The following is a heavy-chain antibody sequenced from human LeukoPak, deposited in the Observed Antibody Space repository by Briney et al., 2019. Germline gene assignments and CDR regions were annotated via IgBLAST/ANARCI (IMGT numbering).Heavy chain of an antibody. CDR3: ARVVGGSPDY. CDR2: TYYRSKWYN. CDR1: GDSVSSNSAA. D-gene: IGHD2-15*01. J-gene: IGHJ4*02. V-gene: IGHV6-1*01. Sequence: SQTLSLTCAISGDSVSSNSAAWNWIRHSPPRGLEWLGRTYYRSKWYNDYAVSVKSRITISPDTSKNQFALQLNSVTPEDTAVYYCARVVGGSPDYWGQGTLVTVSS.